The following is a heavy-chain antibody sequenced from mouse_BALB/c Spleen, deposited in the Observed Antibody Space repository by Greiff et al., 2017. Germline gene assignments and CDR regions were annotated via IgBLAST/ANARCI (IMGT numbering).Heavy chain of an antibody. J-gene: IGHJ4*01. CDR3: ARIYYYGNYAMDY. Sequence: QVQLQQSGAELMKPGASVKISCKATGYTFSSYWIEWVKQRPGHGLEWIGEILPGSGSTNYNEKFKGKATFTADTSSNTAYMQLSSLTSEDSAVYYCARIYYYGNYAMDYWGQGTSVTVSS. CDR2: ILPGSGST. D-gene: IGHD1-1*01. V-gene: IGHV1-9*01. CDR1: GYTFSSYW.